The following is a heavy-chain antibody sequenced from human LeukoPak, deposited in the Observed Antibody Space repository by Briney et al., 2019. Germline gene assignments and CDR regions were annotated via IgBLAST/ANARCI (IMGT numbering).Heavy chain of an antibody. V-gene: IGHV3-21*01. Sequence: PGGSLRLSCAASGFTFSSYSMKWIRQAPGKGLEWVSSISSSSSYIYYADSVKGRFTISRDNAKNSLYLQMNSLRAEDTAVYYCARGGVIGGEEFDYWGQGTLVTVSS. CDR2: ISSSSSYI. CDR1: GFTFSSYS. J-gene: IGHJ4*02. D-gene: IGHD3-16*02. CDR3: ARGGVIGGEEFDY.